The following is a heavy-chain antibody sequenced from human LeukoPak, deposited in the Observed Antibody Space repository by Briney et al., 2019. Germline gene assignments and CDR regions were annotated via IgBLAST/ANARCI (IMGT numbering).Heavy chain of an antibody. CDR2: IYYSGST. Sequence: SETLSLTCTVSGGSISSYYWSWIRQPPGKGLEWIGYIYYSGSTYYNPSLKSRVTMSVDTSKNQFSLRLTSVTAADTAVYYCARGSSGWFVWGQGTLVTVSS. CDR1: GGSISSYY. CDR3: ARGSSGWFV. J-gene: IGHJ4*02. V-gene: IGHV4-59*12. D-gene: IGHD6-19*01.